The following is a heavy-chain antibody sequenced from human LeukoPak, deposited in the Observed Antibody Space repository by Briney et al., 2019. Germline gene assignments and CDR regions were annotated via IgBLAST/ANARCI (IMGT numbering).Heavy chain of an antibody. D-gene: IGHD3-3*02. J-gene: IGHJ5*02. Sequence: ASVKVSCKASGYTFTSYGISWVRQAPGQGLEWMGWISAQNGNTNYMQQFLGRVTMTRDTSASTVYMELRSLKSDDTAVYYCARLGAVLTSVNWFDPWGQGTLVTVSS. CDR1: GYTFTSYG. CDR2: ISAQNGNT. CDR3: ARLGAVLTSVNWFDP. V-gene: IGHV1-18*01.